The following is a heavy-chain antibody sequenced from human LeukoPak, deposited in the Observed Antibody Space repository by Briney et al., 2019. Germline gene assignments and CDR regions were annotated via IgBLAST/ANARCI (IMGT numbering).Heavy chain of an antibody. D-gene: IGHD2-21*01. CDR3: ARDDCGDTCYPGGY. Sequence: ASVKVSCKASGYTFTKYVVHWVRQAPGQRPEWMGWINAGNGDTKYSQNFQDRVTITRDTSANTAYIELSSLTSEDTALYYCARDDCGDTCYPGGYWGQGTLVTVSS. J-gene: IGHJ4*02. CDR2: INAGNGDT. V-gene: IGHV1-3*01. CDR1: GYTFTKYV.